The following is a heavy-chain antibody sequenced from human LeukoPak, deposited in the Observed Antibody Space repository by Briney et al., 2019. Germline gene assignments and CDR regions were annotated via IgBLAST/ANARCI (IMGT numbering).Heavy chain of an antibody. V-gene: IGHV3-23*01. J-gene: IGHJ3*02. D-gene: IGHD2-21*02. CDR1: GFTFSSYA. Sequence: GGSLRLSCAASGFTFSSYATSWVRQAPGKGLEWVSTISGSGSTTYYADSVKGRFTISRDNSKNTLYLQMNSLRAEDTAVYYCARDLWCGADCYGTFDIWGQGTMVSVSS. CDR2: ISGSGSTT. CDR3: ARDLWCGADCYGTFDI.